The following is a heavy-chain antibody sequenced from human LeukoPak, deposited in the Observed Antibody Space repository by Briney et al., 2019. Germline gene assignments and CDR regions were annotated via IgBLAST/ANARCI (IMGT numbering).Heavy chain of an antibody. D-gene: IGHD1-26*01. Sequence: SETLSLTCTVSGGTISSYYGSWIRQPPGKGLEWIGYIYYSGSTNYNPSLKSRVTISVDTSKNQFSLKLSSVTAADTAVYYCARDREGGSYYAHYMDVWGKGTTVTVSS. CDR3: ARDREGGSYYAHYMDV. J-gene: IGHJ6*03. CDR1: GGTISSYY. CDR2: IYYSGST. V-gene: IGHV4-59*01.